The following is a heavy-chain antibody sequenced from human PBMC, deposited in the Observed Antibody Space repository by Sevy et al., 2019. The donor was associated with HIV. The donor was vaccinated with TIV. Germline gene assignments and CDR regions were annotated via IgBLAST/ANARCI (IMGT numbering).Heavy chain of an antibody. J-gene: IGHJ4*02. D-gene: IGHD6-13*01. CDR2: IRYDGSDK. Sequence: GGSLRLSCAASGFTFSNYGMHWVRQVPGKGLEWVTFIRYDGSDKYYAASVKGGFTISRDDSKNTLYMQMDSLTPEETAIYYCAKDLAGPGRRYFDYWGQGTLVTVSS. CDR1: GFTFSNYG. CDR3: AKDLAGPGRRYFDY. V-gene: IGHV3-30*02.